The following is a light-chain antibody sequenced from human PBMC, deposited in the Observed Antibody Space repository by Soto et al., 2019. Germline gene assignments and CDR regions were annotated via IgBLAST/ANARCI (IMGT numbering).Light chain of an antibody. CDR3: QQYEALPLT. CDR2: DAS. CDR1: QDISKF. Sequence: DIQMTQSPSSLSASVGDRVTITCQASQDISKFLNWYQLKPGKAPRLLIFDASSVETGVPSRFSGSGSGTHFTFTIDSLQAEDLATYYCQQYEALPLTFGGGTTVEI. J-gene: IGKJ4*01. V-gene: IGKV1-33*01.